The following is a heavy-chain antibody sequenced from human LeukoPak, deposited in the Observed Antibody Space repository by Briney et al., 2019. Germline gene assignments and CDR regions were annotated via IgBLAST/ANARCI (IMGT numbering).Heavy chain of an antibody. V-gene: IGHV3-9*03. Sequence: PGGSLRLSCAASGFTFDDYGMSWVRQAPGKGLEWVSGISWNSGSIGYADSVGGRFTISRDNAKNSLYLQMNSLRAEDMALYYCARGYSNGWSRPPWFDPWGQGTLVTVAS. CDR1: GFTFDDYG. J-gene: IGHJ5*02. CDR3: ARGYSNGWSRPPWFDP. CDR2: ISWNSGSI. D-gene: IGHD6-19*01.